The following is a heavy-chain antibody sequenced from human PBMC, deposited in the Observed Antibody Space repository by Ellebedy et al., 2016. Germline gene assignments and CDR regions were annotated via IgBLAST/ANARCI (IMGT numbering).Heavy chain of an antibody. V-gene: IGHV3-21*01. Sequence: GESLKISXTTSGFPFSSYTMSWVRQAPGTGLEWVSSISSRGDYTRYADSVKGRFTISRDNAKNSVYLQMNSLRGEDTALYYCARGVGGTSLNWFDPWGQGTLVTVSS. CDR2: ISSRGDYT. CDR1: GFPFSSYT. D-gene: IGHD3-16*01. CDR3: ARGVGGTSLNWFDP. J-gene: IGHJ5*02.